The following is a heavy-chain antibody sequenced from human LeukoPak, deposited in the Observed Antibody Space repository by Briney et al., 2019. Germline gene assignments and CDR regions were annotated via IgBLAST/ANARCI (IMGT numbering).Heavy chain of an antibody. V-gene: IGHV3-21*01. D-gene: IGHD6-19*01. CDR3: ARMGLGWSPSGY. Sequence: GGSLRLSCAASGFTFSSYSMNWVRQAPGKGLEWVLSISSSSSYIYYADSVKDRFTISRDNAKNSLYLQMNSPRAEDTAVYYCARMGLGWSPSGYWGQGTLVTVSS. CDR1: GFTFSSYS. J-gene: IGHJ4*02. CDR2: ISSSSSYI.